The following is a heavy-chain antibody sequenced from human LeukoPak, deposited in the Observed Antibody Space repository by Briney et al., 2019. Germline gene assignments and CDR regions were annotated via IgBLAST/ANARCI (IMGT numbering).Heavy chain of an antibody. CDR3: ARDQERDSSSRYQWRYYYYYGMDV. Sequence: ASVKVSCKASGYTFTGYYMHWVRQAPRQGLEWMGWINPNSGGTNYAQKFQGRVTMTRDTSISTAYMELSRLRSDDTAVYYCARDQERDSSSRYQWRYYYYYGMDVWGQGTTVTVSS. V-gene: IGHV1-2*02. D-gene: IGHD6-13*01. J-gene: IGHJ6*02. CDR2: INPNSGGT. CDR1: GYTFTGYY.